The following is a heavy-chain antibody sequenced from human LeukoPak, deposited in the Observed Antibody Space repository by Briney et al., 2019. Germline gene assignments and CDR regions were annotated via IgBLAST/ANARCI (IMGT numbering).Heavy chain of an antibody. D-gene: IGHD6-19*01. CDR1: GFTFSSYW. J-gene: IGHJ4*02. Sequence: GGSLRLSCAASGFTFSSYWMSWVRQAPGKGLEWVANIKQDGSERYYVDSVKGRFTISRDNAKNSLYLQMNSLRAEDTAVYYCARVCQWLVRCFDYWGQGTLVTVSS. V-gene: IGHV3-7*03. CDR3: ARVCQWLVRCFDY. CDR2: IKQDGSER.